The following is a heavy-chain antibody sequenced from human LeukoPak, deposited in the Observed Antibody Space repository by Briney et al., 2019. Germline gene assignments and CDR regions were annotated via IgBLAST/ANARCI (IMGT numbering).Heavy chain of an antibody. CDR3: LLIILGGSSQH. Sequence: GGSLRLSCAASEFTFNNYWMHWVRQAPGKGLVWVSRIKNDGKITTYADSVKGRFTTSRDNAKNTFYLQMNSLRVEDTAVYYCLLIILGGSSQHWGQGTLVTISS. CDR2: IKNDGKIT. V-gene: IGHV3-74*01. D-gene: IGHD3-3*01. CDR1: EFTFNNYW. J-gene: IGHJ1*01.